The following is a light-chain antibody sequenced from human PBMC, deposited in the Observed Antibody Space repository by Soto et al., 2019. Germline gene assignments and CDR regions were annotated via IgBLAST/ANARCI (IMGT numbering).Light chain of an antibody. CDR2: DVS. CDR3: SSSTSRSTYV. Sequence: QSALTQHASVSGSPGQSIAISCTGSSSDVGGYNYVSWYQQHPGKAPTLMIYDVSNRPSGVSNRFSGSKSGNTASLTISGLQAEDEADYYCSSSTSRSTYVVGTGTKLTLL. CDR1: SSDVGGYNY. V-gene: IGLV2-14*03. J-gene: IGLJ1*01.